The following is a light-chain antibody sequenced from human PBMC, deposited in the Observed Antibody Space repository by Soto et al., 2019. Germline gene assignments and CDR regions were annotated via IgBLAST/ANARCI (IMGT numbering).Light chain of an antibody. CDR2: EVS. Sequence: QSALTQPASVSGSPGQSITISCTGTSSDVGSYNLVSWYQQHPGKAPKLMIYEVSKRPSGVSSRFSGSKSGNTASLPISGLQAEDEADYYCCSYAGSSLYVFGTGTKVTVL. CDR3: CSYAGSSLYV. CDR1: SSDVGSYNL. V-gene: IGLV2-23*02. J-gene: IGLJ1*01.